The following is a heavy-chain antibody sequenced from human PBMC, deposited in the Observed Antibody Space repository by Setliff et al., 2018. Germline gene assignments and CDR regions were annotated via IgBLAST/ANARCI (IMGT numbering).Heavy chain of an antibody. CDR2: ISAYNGKT. Sequence: ASVKVSCKASGYTLSNSILSWVRQAPGQGLEWVGWISAYNGKTYSAQKFQDRVTLTTHTSTNMGYLELRDLRSDDTAVYYCFGAGTCSYWGQGTQVTVSS. J-gene: IGHJ4*02. V-gene: IGHV1-18*01. D-gene: IGHD3-10*01. CDR1: GYTLSNSI. CDR3: FGAGTCSY.